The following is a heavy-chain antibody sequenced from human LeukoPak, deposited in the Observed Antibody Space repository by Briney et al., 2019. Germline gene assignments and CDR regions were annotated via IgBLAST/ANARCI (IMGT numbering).Heavy chain of an antibody. CDR1: GFTFTNYA. Sequence: PGPSLRLSCVASGFTFTNYAMSWVRQAPGKGLEWVSAITGSDGTSHYADSVKGRFTISRDNSKNTLYLQVNSLRAEDTAVYYCAKWGDYDILTGYYVPDYWGQGTLVTVSS. CDR3: AKWGDYDILTGYYVPDY. D-gene: IGHD3-9*01. CDR2: ITGSDGTS. V-gene: IGHV3-23*01. J-gene: IGHJ4*02.